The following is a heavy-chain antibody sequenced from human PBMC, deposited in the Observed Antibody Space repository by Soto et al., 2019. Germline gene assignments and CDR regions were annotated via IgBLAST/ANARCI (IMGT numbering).Heavy chain of an antibody. D-gene: IGHD4-17*01. CDR3: ASGGFYGDYYAFDY. J-gene: IGHJ4*02. CDR2: ISSSSSYI. Sequence: EVQLVESGGGLVKPGGSLRLSCAASGFTFSSYSMHWVRQAPGKGLEWVSSISSSSSYIYYADSVKGRFTISRDNAKNSLYLQMNSLRADDTAVYYCASGGFYGDYYAFDYWGQGTLVTVSS. V-gene: IGHV3-21*01. CDR1: GFTFSSYS.